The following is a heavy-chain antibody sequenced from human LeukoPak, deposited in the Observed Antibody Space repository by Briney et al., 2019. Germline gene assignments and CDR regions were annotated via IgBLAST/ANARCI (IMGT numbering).Heavy chain of an antibody. Sequence: SETLSLTCTVSGGSISSYYWSWIRQPPGKGLEWIGYIFYSGSTNYNPPTKSRVTISVDTSKNQFPLKLSSGTAADTAVYYCARHGSVSSGALVWGQGTLVTVSS. V-gene: IGHV4-59*08. CDR3: ARHGSVSSGALV. CDR1: GGSISSYY. D-gene: IGHD3-22*01. CDR2: IFYSGST. J-gene: IGHJ4*02.